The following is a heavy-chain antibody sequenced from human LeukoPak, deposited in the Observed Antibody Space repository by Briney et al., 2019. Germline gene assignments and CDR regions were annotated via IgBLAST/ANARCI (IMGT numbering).Heavy chain of an antibody. D-gene: IGHD3-22*01. CDR3: AKDPSGEWLLLFDI. CDR1: GFTFSSYG. Sequence: HTGRSLRLSCAASGFTFSSYGMHWVRQAPGKGLEWVAVIWYDGSNKYYADSVKGRFTISRDNSKNTLYLQMNSLRAEDTAVYYCAKDPSGEWLLLFDIWGQGTMVTVSS. CDR2: IWYDGSNK. V-gene: IGHV3-33*06. J-gene: IGHJ3*02.